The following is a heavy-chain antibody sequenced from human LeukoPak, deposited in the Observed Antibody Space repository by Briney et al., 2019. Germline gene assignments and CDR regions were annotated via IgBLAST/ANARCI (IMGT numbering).Heavy chain of an antibody. Sequence: GASVKVSCKASGYAFSSYGIGWVRKAPGQGLEWMGWVGPYNRKTNYSQKFQGRVTMTTDTSTNTAYLELRTLRSVDTAVYYCARGAPRGVWNFYFDYWGQGTLVTVSS. V-gene: IGHV1-18*01. CDR3: ARGAPRGVWNFYFDY. CDR2: VGPYNRKT. J-gene: IGHJ4*02. D-gene: IGHD1-7*01. CDR1: GYAFSSYG.